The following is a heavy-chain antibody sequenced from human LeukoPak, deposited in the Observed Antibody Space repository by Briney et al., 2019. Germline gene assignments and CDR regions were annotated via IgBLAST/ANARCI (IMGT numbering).Heavy chain of an antibody. J-gene: IGHJ4*02. V-gene: IGHV4-39*07. CDR3: ARHWRDTAMVKPPDY. CDR1: GGSISSSSYY. Sequence: SETLSLTCTVSGGSISSSSYYWGWIRQPPGKGLEWIGSVYYSGSTYYNPSLKSRVTISVDTSKNQFSLNLNSVTAADTAMYYCARHWRDTAMVKPPDYWGQGTLVTVSS. CDR2: VYYSGST. D-gene: IGHD5-18*01.